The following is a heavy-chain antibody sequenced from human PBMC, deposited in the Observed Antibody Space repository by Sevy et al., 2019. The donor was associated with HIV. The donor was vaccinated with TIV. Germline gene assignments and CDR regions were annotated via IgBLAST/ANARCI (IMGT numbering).Heavy chain of an antibody. CDR1: GGSISSSSDY. D-gene: IGHD6-19*01. J-gene: IGHJ4*02. CDR2: IYYSGST. Sequence: SETLSLTCTVSGGSISSSSDYWGWIRQPPGKGLEWIGSIYYSGSTYYNPSLKSRVTISVDTSKNQFSLKLSSVTAADTAVYYCARQGAVAVRFDYWGQGTLVTVSS. CDR3: ARQGAVAVRFDY. V-gene: IGHV4-39*01.